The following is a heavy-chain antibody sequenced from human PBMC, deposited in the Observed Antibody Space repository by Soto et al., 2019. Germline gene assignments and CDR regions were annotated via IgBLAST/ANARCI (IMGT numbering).Heavy chain of an antibody. CDR2: ISGSGGST. V-gene: IGHV3-23*01. CDR3: AKGYPRPRYYYGMDV. CDR1: GFTFSSYA. D-gene: IGHD2-2*02. Sequence: VGSLRLSCAASGFTFSSYAMSWVRQAPGKGLEWVSAISGSGGSTYYADSVKGRFTISRDNSKNTLYLQMNSLRAEDTAVYYCAKGYPRPRYYYGMDVWGQGTTVTVSS. J-gene: IGHJ6*02.